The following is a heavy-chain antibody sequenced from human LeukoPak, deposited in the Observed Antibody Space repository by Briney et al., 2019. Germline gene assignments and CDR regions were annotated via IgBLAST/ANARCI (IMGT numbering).Heavy chain of an antibody. CDR3: AKGGAENYYYMDV. J-gene: IGHJ6*03. V-gene: IGHV3-48*04. CDR1: GFTFSGYT. Sequence: GGSLRLSCAASGFTFSGYTMNWVRQAPGKGLEGVSYISSSSSSIYYADSVKGRFTISRDNSKKSLYLQTNSLRAEDTAVYYCAKGGAENYYYMDVWGKGTTVTVSS. CDR2: ISSSSSSI. D-gene: IGHD3-16*01.